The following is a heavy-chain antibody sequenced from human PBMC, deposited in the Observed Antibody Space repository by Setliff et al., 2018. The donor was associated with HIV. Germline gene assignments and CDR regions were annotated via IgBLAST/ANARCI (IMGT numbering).Heavy chain of an antibody. CDR3: VRDKDWAFDY. Sequence: GGSLRLSCAASGFTFSTYAMSWVRQAPGKGLEWVSAISGSGGSTYYADSVKGRFSISRDNSKNTLYLQMNNLRAEDTAVYYCVRDKDWAFDYWGQGTLVTVSS. CDR2: ISGSGGST. V-gene: IGHV3-23*01. CDR1: GFTFSTYA. D-gene: IGHD3-9*01. J-gene: IGHJ4*02.